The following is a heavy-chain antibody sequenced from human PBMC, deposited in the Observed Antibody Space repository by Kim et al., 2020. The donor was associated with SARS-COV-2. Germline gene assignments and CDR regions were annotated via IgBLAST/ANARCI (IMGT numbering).Heavy chain of an antibody. CDR1: GGSISSGSDY. CDR3: ARADTRYYYYAMDV. J-gene: IGHJ6*02. V-gene: IGHV4-39*07. CDR2: IFYTGST. Sequence: SEILSLTCTVSGGSISSGSDYWGWIRQPPGKGLEWIGSIFYTGSTYYNPSLKSRVTISVDTSKNQFSLKVRSVTAADTAVYYCARADTRYYYYAMDVWGQGTTVTVSS.